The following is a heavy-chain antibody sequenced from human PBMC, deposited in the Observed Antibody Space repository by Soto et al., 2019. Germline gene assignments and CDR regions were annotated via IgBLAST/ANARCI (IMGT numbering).Heavy chain of an antibody. D-gene: IGHD2-8*01. CDR2: ISGSGGST. CDR1: GFTFSSYA. CDR3: AKRRTPQRGSRGVNWFDP. V-gene: IGHV3-23*01. Sequence: VGSLRLSCAASGFTFSSYAMSWVRQAPGKGLEWVSAISGSGGSTYYADSVKGRFTISRDNSKNTLYLQMNSLRAEDTAVYYCAKRRTPQRGSRGVNWFDPWGQGTLLTVSS. J-gene: IGHJ5*02.